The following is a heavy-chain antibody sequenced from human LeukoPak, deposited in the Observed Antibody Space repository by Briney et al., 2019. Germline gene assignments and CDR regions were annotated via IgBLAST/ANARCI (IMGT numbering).Heavy chain of an antibody. CDR3: AKDSGSYVNYYMDV. J-gene: IGHJ6*03. CDR1: GFTFDDYA. V-gene: IGHV3-43D*03. Sequence: GGSLRLSCAASGFTFDDYAMHWVRQAPGKGLEWVSLISWDGGSTYYADSVKGRFTISRDNSKNSLYLQMNSLRAEDTALYYCAKDSGSYVNYYMDVWGKGTTVIVSS. CDR2: ISWDGGST. D-gene: IGHD1-26*01.